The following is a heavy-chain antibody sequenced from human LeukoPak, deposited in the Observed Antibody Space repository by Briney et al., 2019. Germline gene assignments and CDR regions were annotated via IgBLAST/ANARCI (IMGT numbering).Heavy chain of an antibody. Sequence: GGSLRLSCAASGFTFSTYNMNWVRQASGKGLEWVSSITSSSRYIYYADSVKGRFIISRDNAKNSLYLQMDSLRAEDTAVYYCARDPYSGSYYAYYYYYMDVWGKGTTVTVSS. J-gene: IGHJ6*03. CDR3: ARDPYSGSYYAYYYYYMDV. CDR1: GFTFSTYN. D-gene: IGHD1-26*01. CDR2: ITSSSRYI. V-gene: IGHV3-21*01.